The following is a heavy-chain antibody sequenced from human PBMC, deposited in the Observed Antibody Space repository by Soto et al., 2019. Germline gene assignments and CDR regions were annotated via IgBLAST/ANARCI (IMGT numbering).Heavy chain of an antibody. V-gene: IGHV4-4*02. CDR2: IYHSGSH. CDR1: GGSVSSTNW. D-gene: IGHD2-21*01. CDR3: ATLPPRIVVTLLPIPT. Sequence: QVQLRQSGPGLVKTSGTLSLTCAVPGGSVSSTNWWTWVRQPPGKRMEWIGEIYHSGSHTYSPSLGGRATISVDKSNNQFSLILRSVTAADTAVYYCATLPPRIVVTLLPIPTWGQGIQVTVSS. J-gene: IGHJ5*02.